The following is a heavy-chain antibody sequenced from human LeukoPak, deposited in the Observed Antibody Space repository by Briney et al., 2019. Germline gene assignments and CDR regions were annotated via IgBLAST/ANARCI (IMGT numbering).Heavy chain of an antibody. D-gene: IGHD5-18*01. Sequence: SETLSLTCTVSGGSISSSSYYWGWIRPPPGKGLEWIGSISYSGSTYYNPSLKSRVTISVDTSKNQFSLKLSSVTAADTAVYYCARTDVDTAMVVDYWGQGTLVTVSS. V-gene: IGHV4-39*01. CDR3: ARTDVDTAMVVDY. CDR1: GGSISSSSYY. CDR2: ISYSGST. J-gene: IGHJ4*02.